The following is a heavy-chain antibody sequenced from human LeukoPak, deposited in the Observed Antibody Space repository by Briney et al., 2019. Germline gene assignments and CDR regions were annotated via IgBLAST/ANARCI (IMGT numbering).Heavy chain of an antibody. V-gene: IGHV3-20*04. Sequence: GGSLRLSCAASGFTFDDYGMSWVRQAPGKGLEWVSGINWNGGSTGYADSVKGRFTISRDNSKNTLYLQMGSLRAEDMAVYYCARGVLARGSSGWYFDYWGQGTLVTVSS. D-gene: IGHD6-19*01. CDR3: ARGVLARGSSGWYFDY. CDR2: INWNGGST. CDR1: GFTFDDYG. J-gene: IGHJ4*02.